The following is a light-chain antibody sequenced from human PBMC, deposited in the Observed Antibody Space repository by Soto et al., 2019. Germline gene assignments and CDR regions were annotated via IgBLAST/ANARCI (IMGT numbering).Light chain of an antibody. CDR3: CSYAGSSTYVV. J-gene: IGLJ2*01. CDR2: EVS. Sequence: QSALTQPASVSGSPGQSITIPCTGTSSDVGSYNLVSWYQQHTGKAPKLMIYEVSKRPSGVSNRFSGSKSGNTASLTISGLQAEDEADYYCCSYAGSSTYVVFGGGTKVTVL. CDR1: SSDVGSYNL. V-gene: IGLV2-23*02.